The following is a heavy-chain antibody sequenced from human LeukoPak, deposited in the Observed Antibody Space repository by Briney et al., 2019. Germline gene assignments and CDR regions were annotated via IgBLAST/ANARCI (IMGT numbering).Heavy chain of an antibody. CDR3: ARGKVDTAMGDAFDI. J-gene: IGHJ3*02. Sequence: SVKVSCKASGYTFTSYDISWVRQAPGQGLEWMGGIIPIFGTANYAQKFQGRVTITTDESTSTAYMELSSLRSEDTAVYYCARGKVDTAMGDAFDIWGQGTMVTVSS. CDR2: IIPIFGTA. CDR1: GYTFTSYD. D-gene: IGHD5-18*01. V-gene: IGHV1-69*05.